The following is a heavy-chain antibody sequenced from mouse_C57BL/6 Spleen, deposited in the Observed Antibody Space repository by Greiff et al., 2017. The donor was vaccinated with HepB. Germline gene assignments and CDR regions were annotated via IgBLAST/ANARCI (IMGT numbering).Heavy chain of an antibody. Sequence: QVQLKQPGAELVKPGASVKMSCKASGYTFTSYWITWVKQRPGQGLEWIGDIYPGSGSTNYNEKFKSKATLTVDTSSSTAYMQLSSLTSEDSAVYYCARVYYDYDYFDYWGQGTTLTVSS. CDR2: IYPGSGST. V-gene: IGHV1-55*01. CDR3: ARVYYDYDYFDY. J-gene: IGHJ2*01. CDR1: GYTFTSYW. D-gene: IGHD2-4*01.